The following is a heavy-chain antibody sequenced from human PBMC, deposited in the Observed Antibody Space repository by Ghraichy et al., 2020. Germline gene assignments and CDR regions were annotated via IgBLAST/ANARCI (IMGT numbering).Heavy chain of an antibody. CDR2: IIPIFGTA. CDR3: ARVTSDQEMTSFLSFVPSGMDV. J-gene: IGHJ6*02. Sequence: SVKVSCKASGGTFSSYAISWVRQAPGQGLEWMGGIIPIFGTANYAQKFQGRVTITADESTSTAYMELSSLRSEDTAVYYCARVTSDQEMTSFLSFVPSGMDVWGQGTTVTVSS. CDR1: GGTFSSYA. D-gene: IGHD2/OR15-2a*01. V-gene: IGHV1-69*13.